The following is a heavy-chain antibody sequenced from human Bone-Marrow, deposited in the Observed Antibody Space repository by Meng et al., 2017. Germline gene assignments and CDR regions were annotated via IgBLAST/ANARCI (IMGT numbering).Heavy chain of an antibody. J-gene: IGHJ5*02. D-gene: IGHD1-26*01. CDR3: ARGQYFSWWELLPAFWFDP. CDR1: GGSISSSNW. Sequence: VQLRELGPGLVKPSGSLSLTCAVSGGSISSSNWWSWVRQPPGKGLEWIGEIYHSGSTNYNPSLKSRVTISVDKSKNQFSLKLSSVTAADTAVYYCARGQYFSWWELLPAFWFDPWGQGTLVTVSS. V-gene: IGHV4-4*02. CDR2: IYHSGST.